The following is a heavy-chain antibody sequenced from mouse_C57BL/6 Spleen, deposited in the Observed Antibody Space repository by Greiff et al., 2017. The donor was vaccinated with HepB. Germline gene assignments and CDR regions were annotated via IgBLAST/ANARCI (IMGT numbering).Heavy chain of an antibody. CDR3: ARLPIDGYFYYFDV. CDR2: ISSGGSYT. Sequence: EVQRVESGGDLVKPGGSLKLSCAASGFTFSSYGMSWVRQTPDKRLEWVATISSGGSYTYYPDSVKGRFTISRDNAKNTLYLQMSSLKSEDTAMYYCARLPIDGYFYYFDVWGQGTTLTVSS. D-gene: IGHD2-3*01. CDR1: GFTFSSYG. V-gene: IGHV5-6*01. J-gene: IGHJ2*01.